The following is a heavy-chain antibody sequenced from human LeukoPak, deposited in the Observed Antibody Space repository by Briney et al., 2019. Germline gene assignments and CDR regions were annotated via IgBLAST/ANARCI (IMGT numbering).Heavy chain of an antibody. V-gene: IGHV1-18*01. Sequence: ASVKVSCKASGYTFTNYYITWVRQAPGQGLEYMGWISGYNGNTNYARTLQGRVTMTTGTSTSTAYMELRSLRSDDTAVYYCAKNTGHRLVGPTNYFDYWGQGTLVTVSS. D-gene: IGHD1-26*01. CDR1: GYTFTNYY. CDR3: AKNTGHRLVGPTNYFDY. J-gene: IGHJ4*02. CDR2: ISGYNGNT.